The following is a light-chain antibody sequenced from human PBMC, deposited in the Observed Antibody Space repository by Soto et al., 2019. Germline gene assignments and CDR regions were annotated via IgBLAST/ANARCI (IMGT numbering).Light chain of an antibody. CDR1: QDISNY. CDR2: DAS. CDR3: QQYGSSPKT. V-gene: IGKV1-33*01. Sequence: DIQMTQPPSSLSASVGDRVNITCQASQDISNYLNWYQQTPGKAPKLLIYDASNLETGVQSRFSGSGSGTDFTFTISSLQHEDFAVYYWQQYGSSPKTFGQGTKVDIK. J-gene: IGKJ1*01.